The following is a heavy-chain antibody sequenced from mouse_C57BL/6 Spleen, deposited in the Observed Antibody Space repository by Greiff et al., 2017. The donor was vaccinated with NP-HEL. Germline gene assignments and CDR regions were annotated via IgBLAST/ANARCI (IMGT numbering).Heavy chain of an antibody. J-gene: IGHJ1*03. CDR2: IDPSDSYT. V-gene: IGHV1-69*01. CDR3: AREGGQTGIRYFDV. Sequence: QVQLQQPGAELVMPGASVKLSCKASGYTFTSYWMHWVKQRPGQGLEWIGEIDPSDSYTNYNQKFKGKSTLTVDKSSSTAYMQLSSLTSEDSAVYYCAREGGQTGIRYFDVWGTGTTVTVSS. CDR1: GYTFTSYW. D-gene: IGHD4-1*01.